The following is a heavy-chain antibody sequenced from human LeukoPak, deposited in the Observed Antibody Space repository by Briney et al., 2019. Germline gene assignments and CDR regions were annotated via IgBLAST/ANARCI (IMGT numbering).Heavy chain of an antibody. Sequence: GGSLRLSCAASGCTFSSYRMNWVRRAPGKGLEWVSSISSSSSYIYYADSVKGRFTISRDNAKNSLYLQMNSLRAEDTAVYYCAREGSGVAGHFDYWGQGTLVTVSS. J-gene: IGHJ4*02. CDR3: AREGSGVAGHFDY. CDR1: GCTFSSYR. V-gene: IGHV3-21*06. CDR2: ISSSSSYI. D-gene: IGHD6-19*01.